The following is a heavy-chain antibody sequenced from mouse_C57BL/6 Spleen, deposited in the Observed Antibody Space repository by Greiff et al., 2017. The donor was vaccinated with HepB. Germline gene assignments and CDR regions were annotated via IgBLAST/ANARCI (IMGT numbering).Heavy chain of an antibody. J-gene: IGHJ2*01. CDR3: ARITGTGY. D-gene: IGHD4-1*01. CDR1: GFTFSDYG. Sequence: EVKLMESGGGLVKPGGSLKLSCAASGFTFSDYGMHWVRKAPEKGLEWVAYISSGSSTIYYADTVKGRFTISRDNAKNTLFLQMTSLRSEDTAMYYCARITGTGYWGQGTTLTVSS. V-gene: IGHV5-17*01. CDR2: ISSGSSTI.